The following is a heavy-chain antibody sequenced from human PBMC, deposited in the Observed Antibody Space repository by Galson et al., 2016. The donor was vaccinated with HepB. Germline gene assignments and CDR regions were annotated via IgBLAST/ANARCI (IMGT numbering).Heavy chain of an antibody. D-gene: IGHD3-16*02. V-gene: IGHV3-43D*03. CDR1: GFTFDDYA. CDR3: AKGHVPIWGSYRPPGSSWYYYIMDV. Sequence: SLRLSCAASGFTFDDYAMHWVRQAPGKGLEWVSLISWDGGSTYHADSVKGRFTISRDNSKNALYLQMNSLRAEDTALYYCAKGHVPIWGSYRPPGSSWYYYIMDVWGQGTTVTVSS. CDR2: ISWDGGST. J-gene: IGHJ6*02.